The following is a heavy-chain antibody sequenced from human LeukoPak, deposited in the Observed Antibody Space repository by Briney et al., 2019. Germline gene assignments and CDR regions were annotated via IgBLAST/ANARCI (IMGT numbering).Heavy chain of an antibody. Sequence: GGSLRLSCAASGFTFSSYAMTWVRQAPGKGLEWVSSISGSGGSTYYADSVKGRFTISRDNSKNTLYLQMDSLRADDTAVYFCARVAWTTIYFDNWGQGTLVTVSS. CDR3: ARVAWTTIYFDN. V-gene: IGHV3-23*01. CDR1: GFTFSSYA. D-gene: IGHD3/OR15-3a*01. CDR2: ISGSGGST. J-gene: IGHJ4*02.